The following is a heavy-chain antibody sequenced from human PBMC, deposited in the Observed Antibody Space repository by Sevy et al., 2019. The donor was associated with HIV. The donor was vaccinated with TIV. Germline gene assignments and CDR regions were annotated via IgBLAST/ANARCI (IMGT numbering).Heavy chain of an antibody. V-gene: IGHV1-69*13. D-gene: IGHD3-10*01. CDR1: GGTFSSYA. J-gene: IGHJ4*02. CDR2: IIPIFGTA. CDR3: AISITMGQGVNDY. Sequence: ASVKVSCKASGGTFSSYAISWVRQAPGQGLEWMGGIIPIFGTANYAQKFQGRVTITADESTSTAYMELSSLRSEDTAVYYCAISITMGQGVNDYWGQGTLVTVSS.